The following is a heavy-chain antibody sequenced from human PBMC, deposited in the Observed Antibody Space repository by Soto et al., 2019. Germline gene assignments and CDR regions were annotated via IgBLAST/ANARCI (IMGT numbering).Heavy chain of an antibody. CDR1: GGSISSYY. Sequence: SETLSLTCTVPGGSISSYYWSWIRQPPGKGLEWIGYIYYSGSTNYNPSLKSRVTISVDTSKNQFSLKLSSVTAADTAVYYCARTQRYFDYWGQGTLVTVSS. D-gene: IGHD6-25*01. CDR3: ARTQRYFDY. CDR2: IYYSGST. V-gene: IGHV4-59*01. J-gene: IGHJ4*02.